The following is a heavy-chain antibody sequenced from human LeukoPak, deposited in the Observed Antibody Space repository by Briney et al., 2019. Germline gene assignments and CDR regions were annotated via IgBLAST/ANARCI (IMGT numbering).Heavy chain of an antibody. V-gene: IGHV3-7*01. CDR3: ARETPRRGETRDGYR. CDR2: IKEDGSET. CDR1: GFIFKKYW. J-gene: IGHJ4*02. Sequence: PGGSLRLSCAAFGFIFKKYWMNWVRQVPGKGLECLANIKEDGSETYYADSVKGRFTISRDNPKNLLFLQINSLRVEDTAVYYCARETPRRGETRDGYRWGQGTVVTVSS. D-gene: IGHD5-24*01.